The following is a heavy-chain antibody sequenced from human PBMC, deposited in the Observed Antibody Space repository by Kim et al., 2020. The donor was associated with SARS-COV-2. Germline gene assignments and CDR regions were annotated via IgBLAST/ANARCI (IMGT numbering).Heavy chain of an antibody. CDR3: ARAKGDYFDY. Sequence: TNYNPSLKSRVTISVDTSKNRFSLKLSSVTAADTAVYYCARAKGDYFDYWGQGTLVTVSS. CDR2: T. J-gene: IGHJ4*02. V-gene: IGHV4-59*01.